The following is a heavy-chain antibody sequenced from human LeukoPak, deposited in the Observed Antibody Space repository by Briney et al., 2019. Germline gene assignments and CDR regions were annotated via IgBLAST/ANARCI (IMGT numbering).Heavy chain of an antibody. CDR1: GFTFDDYT. CDR2: INWSGDTT. V-gene: IGHV3-43*01. Sequence: GGSLRLSCAVSGFTFDDYTMHWVRQAPGKGLEWVSLINWSGDTTYYADSVKGRFTISRDNSKNTLYLQMNSLRAEDTAVYYCAKPARTDAFDIWGQGTMITVSS. D-gene: IGHD1-14*01. J-gene: IGHJ3*02. CDR3: AKPARTDAFDI.